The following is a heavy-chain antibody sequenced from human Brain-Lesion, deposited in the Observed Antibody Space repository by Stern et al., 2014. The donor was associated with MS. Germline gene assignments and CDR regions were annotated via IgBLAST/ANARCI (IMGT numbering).Heavy chain of an antibody. CDR2: FDPEDGET. Sequence: VQLLESGAEVKKPGASVKVSCKVSGYTLTELSMHWVRQAPRKGLEWMGGFDPEDGETIYAQKFQGRVTMTEDTSTDTAYMELSSLRSEDTDVYYCATLSPGAGGNYYRHFDYWGQGTLVTVSS. CDR1: GYTLTELS. V-gene: IGHV1-24*01. D-gene: IGHD1-26*01. CDR3: ATLSPGAGGNYYRHFDY. J-gene: IGHJ4*02.